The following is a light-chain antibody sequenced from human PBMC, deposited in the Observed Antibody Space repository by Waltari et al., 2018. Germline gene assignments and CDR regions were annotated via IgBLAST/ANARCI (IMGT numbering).Light chain of an antibody. CDR3: QSYDSSLSGPVV. CDR1: SSNIGAGYD. V-gene: IGLV1-40*01. CDR2: GNS. J-gene: IGLJ2*01. Sequence: QSVLTQPPSVSGAPGQRVTISCTGSSSNIGAGYDVHWYQQFPGTAPKLLIYGNSKRPSGVPDRFAGSKSGTSASLAITGLQAEDEADYYCQSYDSSLSGPVVFGGGTKLTVL.